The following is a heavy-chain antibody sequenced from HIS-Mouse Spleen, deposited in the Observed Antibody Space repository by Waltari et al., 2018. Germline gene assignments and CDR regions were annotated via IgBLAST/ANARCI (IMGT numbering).Heavy chain of an antibody. D-gene: IGHD6-13*01. CDR3: AREIPYSSSWYDWYFDL. Sequence: QLQLQESGPGLVKPSELLSLTRTGSGGSISSSSYYWGWLSQPPGKGLEWIGSIYYSGSTYYNPSLKSRVTISVDTSKNQFSLKLSSVTAADTAVYYCAREIPYSSSWYDWYFDLWGRGTLVTVSS. CDR1: GGSISSSSYY. V-gene: IGHV4-39*07. CDR2: IYYSGST. J-gene: IGHJ2*01.